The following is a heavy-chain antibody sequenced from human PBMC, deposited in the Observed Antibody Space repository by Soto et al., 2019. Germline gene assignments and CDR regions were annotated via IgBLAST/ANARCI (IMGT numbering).Heavy chain of an antibody. J-gene: IGHJ4*02. CDR3: ARDRYYGVGYHYESAY. D-gene: IGHD3-10*01. CDR1: GGDFINYG. CDR2: IIPIFRSA. Sequence: QVQLVQSGAEVKKPGSSVKVSCKASGGDFINYGISWVRQAPGQGLEWMGGIIPIFRSANYAQKFQGRVTIAADESTTTAYMELTTLTSEDTAVYYCARDRYYGVGYHYESAYWGQGTLVTVSS. V-gene: IGHV1-69*01.